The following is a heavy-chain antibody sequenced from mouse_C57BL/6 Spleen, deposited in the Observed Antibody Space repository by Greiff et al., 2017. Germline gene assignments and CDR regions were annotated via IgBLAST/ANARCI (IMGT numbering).Heavy chain of an antibody. CDR1: GYSITSGYY. V-gene: IGHV3-6*01. CDR2: ISYDGSN. D-gene: IGHD1-1*02. J-gene: IGHJ2*01. Sequence: DVKLVESGPGLVKPSQSLSLTCSVTGYSITSGYYWNWIRQFPGNKLEWMGYISYDGSNNYNPSLKNRISITRDTSKNQFFLKLNSVTTEDTATYYCARHGFDYWGQGTTLTVSS. CDR3: ARHGFDY.